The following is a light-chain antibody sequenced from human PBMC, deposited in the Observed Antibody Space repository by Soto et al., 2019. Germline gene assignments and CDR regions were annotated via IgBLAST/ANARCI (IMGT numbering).Light chain of an antibody. Sequence: DIQMTQSPSSLSASVGDRVTITCRASQSIRRYLNWYQQKPGKAPNLLIYTASSLQTGVPSRFSGSGSGTDFSLTISSLQPEDFGTYYCQQSYSSPRTFGQGTKVEIK. CDR2: TAS. CDR3: QQSYSSPRT. V-gene: IGKV1-39*01. J-gene: IGKJ1*01. CDR1: QSIRRY.